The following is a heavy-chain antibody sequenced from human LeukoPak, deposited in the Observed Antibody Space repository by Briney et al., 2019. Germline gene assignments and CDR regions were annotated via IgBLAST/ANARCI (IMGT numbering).Heavy chain of an antibody. CDR3: AKLWFGELSWVDY. J-gene: IGHJ4*02. Sequence: GGSLRLSCAASGFTFSSYAMSWVRQAPGKGLEWVSFISGSGGSTYYADSVKGRFTISRDSSKNTLYLQMNSLRAEDTAIYYCAKLWFGELSWVDYWGQGTLVTVSS. V-gene: IGHV3-23*01. D-gene: IGHD3-10*01. CDR2: ISGSGGST. CDR1: GFTFSSYA.